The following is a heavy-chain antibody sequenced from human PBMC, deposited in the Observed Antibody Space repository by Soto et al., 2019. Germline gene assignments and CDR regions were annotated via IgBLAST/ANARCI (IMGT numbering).Heavy chain of an antibody. V-gene: IGHV5-51*01. Sequence: PGESLKISCKGSGYSFTSYWIGWVRQMPGKGQEWMGIIYPGDSDTRYSPSFQGQVTISADKSISTAYLQWSSLKASDTAMYYCARANPYSSSWDPYYGMDVWGQGTTVTVSS. CDR2: IYPGDSDT. D-gene: IGHD6-13*01. CDR1: GYSFTSYW. J-gene: IGHJ6*02. CDR3: ARANPYSSSWDPYYGMDV.